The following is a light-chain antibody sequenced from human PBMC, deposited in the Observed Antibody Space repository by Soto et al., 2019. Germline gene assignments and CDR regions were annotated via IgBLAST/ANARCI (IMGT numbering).Light chain of an antibody. CDR1: QSVATIY. V-gene: IGKV3-20*01. Sequence: EIVLTQSPGTLSLSPGERATLSCRASQSVATIYLAWYQQKPGQAPNLLMSGTSTRATGIPDRFSGSGSGTDFTLTINRLEPEDFAVYYCQQYGSSPRTFGQGTRV. CDR3: QQYGSSPRT. CDR2: GTS. J-gene: IGKJ1*01.